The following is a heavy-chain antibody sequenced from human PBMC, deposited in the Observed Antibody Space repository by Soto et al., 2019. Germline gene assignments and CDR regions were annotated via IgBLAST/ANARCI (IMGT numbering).Heavy chain of an antibody. D-gene: IGHD3-10*01. CDR3: ARGAMVRGVINRLFDV. J-gene: IGHJ6*04. V-gene: IGHV4-34*01. CDR1: GGSFSGYY. Sequence: SETLSLTCAVYGGSFSGYYWSWIRQPPGKGLEWIGEINHSGSTNYNPSLKSRVTISVDTSKNQFSLKLSSVTAADTAVYYCARGAMVRGVINRLFDVWGKGTTVTVSS. CDR2: INHSGST.